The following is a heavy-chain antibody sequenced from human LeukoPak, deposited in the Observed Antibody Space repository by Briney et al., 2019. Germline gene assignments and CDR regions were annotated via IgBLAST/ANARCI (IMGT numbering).Heavy chain of an antibody. V-gene: IGHV3-21*01. CDR1: GLTFSSYS. Sequence: GGSLRLSCAASGLTFSSYSMNWVRQAPGKGLEWVSSISSSSSYIYYADSVKGRFTISRDNAKNSLYLQMNSLRAEDTAVYYCARDASPHYYGSGASRLDPWGQRTLVTVSS. J-gene: IGHJ5*02. D-gene: IGHD3-10*01. CDR2: ISSSSSYI. CDR3: ARDASPHYYGSGASRLDP.